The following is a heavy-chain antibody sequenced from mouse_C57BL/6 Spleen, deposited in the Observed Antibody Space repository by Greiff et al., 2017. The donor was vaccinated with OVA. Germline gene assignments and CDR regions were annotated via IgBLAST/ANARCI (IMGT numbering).Heavy chain of an antibody. D-gene: IGHD1-1*01. V-gene: IGHV1-69*01. CDR2: IDPSDSYT. CDR3: ATSASVYGSFAY. CDR1: GYTFTSYW. J-gene: IGHJ3*01. Sequence: VQLQQPGAELVMPGASVKLSCKASGYTFTSYWMHWVKQRPGQGLEWIGEIDPSDSYTNYNQKFKGKSTLTVDKSSSTAYMQLSSLTSEDSAVYYCATSASVYGSFAYWGQGTLVTVSA.